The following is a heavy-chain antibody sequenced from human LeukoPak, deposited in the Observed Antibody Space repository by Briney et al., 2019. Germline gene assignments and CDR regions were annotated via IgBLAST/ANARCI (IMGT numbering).Heavy chain of an antibody. CDR1: GFIFNDYY. CDR2: ISGSGGST. V-gene: IGHV3-23*01. J-gene: IGHJ4*02. CDR3: AKVVPTTVVHFDY. D-gene: IGHD4-23*01. Sequence: PGGSLRLSCAASGFIFNDYYMSWIRQAPGKGLEWVSAISGSGGSTYYADSVKGRFTISRDNSKNTLYLQMNSLRAEDTAVYYCAKVVPTTVVHFDYWGQGTLVTVSS.